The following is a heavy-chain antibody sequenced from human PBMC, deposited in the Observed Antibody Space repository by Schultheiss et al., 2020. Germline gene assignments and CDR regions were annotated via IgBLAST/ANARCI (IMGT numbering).Heavy chain of an antibody. CDR3: ARHEGYYGSSYSYWYFDV. J-gene: IGHJ2*01. CDR1: GFTFSSYY. D-gene: IGHD4-23*01. Sequence: GGSLRLSCAASGFTFSSYYMSWVRQTPEKRLELVAAINSNGGSTYYPDTVKGRFTISRDNAKNTLYLQMSSLKSEDTALYYCARHEGYYGSSYSYWYFDVWG. V-gene: IGHV3-21*03. CDR2: INSNGGST.